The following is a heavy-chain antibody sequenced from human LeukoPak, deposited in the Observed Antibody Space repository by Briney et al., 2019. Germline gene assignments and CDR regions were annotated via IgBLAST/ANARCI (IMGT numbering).Heavy chain of an antibody. J-gene: IGHJ4*02. CDR1: GFTFSSYW. V-gene: IGHV3-21*01. Sequence: GGSLRLSCAASGFTFSSYWMNWVRQAPGKGLEWVSSISSSSSYIYYADSVKGRFTISRDNAKNSLYLQMDSLRAEDTAVYYCARDRGSYGQRGAYFDYWGQGTLVTVSS. CDR2: ISSSSSYI. CDR3: ARDRGSYGQRGAYFDY. D-gene: IGHD1-26*01.